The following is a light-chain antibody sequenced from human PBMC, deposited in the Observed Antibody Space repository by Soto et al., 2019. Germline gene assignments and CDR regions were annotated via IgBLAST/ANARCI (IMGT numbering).Light chain of an antibody. Sequence: EVVMTQSPATLSVSPGERATLSCRASQSVSSNFLAWYQQKPGQAPRLLIYGVSIRATGIPARFSGSGSGTEFTLTISSLQSEDFAVYYCQQYSAWPLTFGGGTK. CDR3: QQYSAWPLT. J-gene: IGKJ4*01. V-gene: IGKV3-15*01. CDR1: QSVSSN. CDR2: GVS.